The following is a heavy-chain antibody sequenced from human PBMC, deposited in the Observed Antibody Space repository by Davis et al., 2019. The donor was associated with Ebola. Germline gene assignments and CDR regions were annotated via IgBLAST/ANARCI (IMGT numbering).Heavy chain of an antibody. Sequence: SLKISCAASGFTFDDYAMHWVRQAPGKGLEWVSGISWNSSSIGYADSVKGRFTISRDNAKNSLYLQMNSLRAEDTALYYCAKDISGFGELFPYYYYGMDVWGKGTTVTVSS. V-gene: IGHV3-9*01. CDR2: ISWNSSSI. J-gene: IGHJ6*04. D-gene: IGHD3-10*01. CDR3: AKDISGFGELFPYYYYGMDV. CDR1: GFTFDDYA.